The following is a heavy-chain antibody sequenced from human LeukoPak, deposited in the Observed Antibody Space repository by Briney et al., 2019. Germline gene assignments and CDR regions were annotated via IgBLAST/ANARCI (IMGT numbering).Heavy chain of an antibody. CDR1: GYTFTSYG. D-gene: IGHD3-10*01. CDR2: ICAYNGNT. CDR3: ARDSFGVRGVKSTGYYYYYGMDV. V-gene: IGHV1-18*01. J-gene: IGHJ6*02. Sequence: VASVKVSCKASGYTFTSYGISWVRQAPGQGLEWIGWICAYNGNTNYAQKLQGRVTMTTDTSTSTAYMELRSLRSDDTAVYYCARDSFGVRGVKSTGYYYYYGMDVWGQGTTVTVSS.